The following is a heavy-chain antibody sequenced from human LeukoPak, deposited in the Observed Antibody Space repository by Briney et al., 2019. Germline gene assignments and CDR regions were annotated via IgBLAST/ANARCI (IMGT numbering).Heavy chain of an antibody. CDR3: AKARGLIGGAFEI. CDR2: ISWDGDTT. J-gene: IGHJ3*02. CDR1: GFTFDDYL. D-gene: IGHD3-22*01. V-gene: IGHV3-43*01. Sequence: PGGSLRLSCAASGFTFDDYLMLWVRQAAGKGVEGVALISWDGDTTYYADSVKGRFTSSRDNSKNSLFLQMSSLRTEDTALYYCAKARGLIGGAFEIWGQGTMVTVSS.